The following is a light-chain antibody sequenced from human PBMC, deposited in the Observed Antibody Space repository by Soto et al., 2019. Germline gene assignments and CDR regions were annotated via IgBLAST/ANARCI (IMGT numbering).Light chain of an antibody. J-gene: IGLJ2*01. CDR1: SSDVGGYNY. CDR3: SSYTSSSVV. Sequence: LTQPASVSGSPGQSITISCTGTSSDVGGYNYVSWYQQHPGKAPKLMIYDVSNRPSGVSNRFSGSKSGNTASLTISGLQAEDEADYYCSSYTSSSVVLGGGTQLTVL. CDR2: DVS. V-gene: IGLV2-14*01.